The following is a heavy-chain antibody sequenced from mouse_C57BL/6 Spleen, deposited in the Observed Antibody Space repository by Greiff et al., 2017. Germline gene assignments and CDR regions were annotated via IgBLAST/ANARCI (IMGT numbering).Heavy chain of an antibody. J-gene: IGHJ2*01. CDR3: ARSRGYGNYDFDY. CDR1: GYTFTSYW. CDR2: IYPSDSET. V-gene: IGHV1-61*01. Sequence: VQLQQPGAELVRPGSSVKLSCKASGYTFTSYWMDWVKQRPGQGLEWIGNIYPSDSETHYNQKFKDKATLTVDKSSSTAYMQLSSLTSEDSAVYYGARSRGYGNYDFDYWGQGTTLTVSS. D-gene: IGHD2-1*01.